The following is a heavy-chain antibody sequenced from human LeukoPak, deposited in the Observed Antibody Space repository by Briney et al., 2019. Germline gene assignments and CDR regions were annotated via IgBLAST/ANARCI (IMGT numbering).Heavy chain of an antibody. CDR2: IYYSGRT. CDR1: GGSISGYY. J-gene: IGHJ5*02. V-gene: IGHV4-59*01. Sequence: SETLSLTCTVSGGSISGYYWSWIRQPPGKGLEWIGYIYYSGRTNYNPSLKSRVTISVDTSKNQFSLKLSSVTAADTAVYYCARRPSYNVNWFDPWGQGTLVTVSS. D-gene: IGHD5-24*01. CDR3: ARRPSYNVNWFDP.